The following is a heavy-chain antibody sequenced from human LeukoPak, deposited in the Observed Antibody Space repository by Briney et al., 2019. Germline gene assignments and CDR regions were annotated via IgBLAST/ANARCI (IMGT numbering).Heavy chain of an antibody. Sequence: SETLSLTCTVSGGSISSYYWSWIRQPPGKGLEWIGYIYYSGSTNYNPPLKSRVTISVDTSKNQFSLKLSSVTAADTAVYYCARIRERAWFDPWGQGTLVTVSS. V-gene: IGHV4-59*01. CDR2: IYYSGST. CDR3: ARIRERAWFDP. D-gene: IGHD1-26*01. CDR1: GGSISSYY. J-gene: IGHJ5*02.